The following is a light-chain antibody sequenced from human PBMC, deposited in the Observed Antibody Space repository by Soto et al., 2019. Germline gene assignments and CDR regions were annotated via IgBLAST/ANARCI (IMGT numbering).Light chain of an antibody. CDR1: TGAVTSGHY. CDR2: DTS. Sequence: QAVVTQEPSLTVSPGGTVTLTCGSRTGAVTSGHYHYWFQQKPGQAPRTLIYDTSNKHSWTPARFSGSLLGGKAALTLSGAQPEDEAEYYCLLSYSGARLYVFGTGTKLTVL. J-gene: IGLJ1*01. V-gene: IGLV7-46*01. CDR3: LLSYSGARLYV.